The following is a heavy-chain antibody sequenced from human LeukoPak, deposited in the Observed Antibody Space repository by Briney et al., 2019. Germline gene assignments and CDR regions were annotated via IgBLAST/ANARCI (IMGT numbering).Heavy chain of an antibody. Sequence: PGGALRLSRAASRFTLSSYAMHWVRQAPRKGLEWGAVISYDGRNTYYADSVKGRFTISRDNSKNTLYLQMNSLRAEDTAVYYCARDFRGYSYGFWYYYNYMDVWGEGTTVTVSS. CDR2: ISYDGRNT. CDR3: ARDFRGYSYGFWYYYNYMDV. D-gene: IGHD5-18*01. J-gene: IGHJ6*03. CDR1: RFTLSSYA. V-gene: IGHV3-30*04.